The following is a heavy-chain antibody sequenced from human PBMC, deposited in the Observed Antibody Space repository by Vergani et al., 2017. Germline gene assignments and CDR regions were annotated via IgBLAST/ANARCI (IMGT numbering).Heavy chain of an antibody. D-gene: IGHD6-13*01. V-gene: IGHV3-30*02. Sequence: QVQLVESGGGVVQPGGSLRLSCAASGFTFSSYGMHWVRQAPGRGLEWVAFIRYDGSNKYYADSVKGRFTISRDNSKNTLYLKMNNLRAEDTAVYYCAKLSPPQQLVLDYWGQGTLVTVSS. J-gene: IGHJ4*02. CDR3: AKLSPPQQLVLDY. CDR1: GFTFSSYG. CDR2: IRYDGSNK.